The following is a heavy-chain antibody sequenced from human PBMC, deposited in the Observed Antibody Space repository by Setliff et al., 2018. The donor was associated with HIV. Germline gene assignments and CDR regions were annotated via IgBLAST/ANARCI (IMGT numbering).Heavy chain of an antibody. CDR3: VREDSRYHCFDR. CDR2: IFYSGSS. CDR1: GGSISSNSYY. V-gene: IGHV4-39*02. D-gene: IGHD3-22*01. J-gene: IGHJ4*02. Sequence: TSETLSLICTVSGGSISSNSYYWGWIRQPPGKGLEWIGSIFYSGSSHHNPSLQRRITISVDTSKNQFSLKLSTVTAADTAVYWCVREDSRYHCFDRWGQGTPVPSPQ.